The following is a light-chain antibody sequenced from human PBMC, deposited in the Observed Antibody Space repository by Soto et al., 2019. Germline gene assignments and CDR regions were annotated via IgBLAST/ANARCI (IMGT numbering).Light chain of an antibody. J-gene: IGKJ5*01. Sequence: EIVLTQSPATLSLSPGERATLSCRASQSVSSYLAWYQQKPVQTPRLLIYDAYNRATGIPPRFSGSGSGTDFTLTISSLEPEDSAVYYCQQRHMWPITFGQGTRLEI. CDR1: QSVSSY. V-gene: IGKV3-11*01. CDR2: DAY. CDR3: QQRHMWPIT.